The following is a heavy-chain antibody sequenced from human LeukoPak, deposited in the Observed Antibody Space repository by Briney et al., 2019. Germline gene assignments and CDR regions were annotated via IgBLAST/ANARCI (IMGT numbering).Heavy chain of an antibody. J-gene: IGHJ4*02. Sequence: GGSLRLSCAASGFTFDDYAMHWVRQAPGKDLEWVSGISWNSGSIGYADSVKGRFTISRDNAKNSLYLQMNSLRAEDTALYYCAKARLRYFDWLCFDYWGQGTLVTVSS. CDR2: ISWNSGSI. CDR1: GFTFDDYA. D-gene: IGHD3-9*01. V-gene: IGHV3-9*01. CDR3: AKARLRYFDWLCFDY.